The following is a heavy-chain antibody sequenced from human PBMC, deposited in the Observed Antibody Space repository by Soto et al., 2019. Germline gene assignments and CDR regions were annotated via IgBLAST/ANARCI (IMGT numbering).Heavy chain of an antibody. Sequence: GGSLRLSCAASGFPFSSYAMSWVRHAPDKGLEWVSAIGFTGDSTFYADSVKGRFTISRDNSKNTLYLQMNSLRAEDTAVYYCAKGDFDIWGQGTMVTVSS. V-gene: IGHV3-23*01. CDR3: AKGDFDI. CDR1: GFPFSSYA. CDR2: IGFTGDST. J-gene: IGHJ3*02.